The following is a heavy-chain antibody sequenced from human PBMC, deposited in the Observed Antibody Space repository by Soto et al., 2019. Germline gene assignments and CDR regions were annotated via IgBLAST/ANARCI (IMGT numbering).Heavy chain of an antibody. CDR1: GGSNSSGNHY. V-gene: IGHV4-39*01. J-gene: IGHJ3*02. CDR2: VYYSGSS. D-gene: IGHD2-8*01. Sequence: QLQLQESGPGLVRSSETLSLTCTVSGGSNSSGNHYWGWIRQPPGRGLEWIGSVYYSGSSYYNPSLKRRVTISLDTSKNQFSLRLSSVTVADTAVYYCARNGAYYYDTGVYSDAFDIWGQGTLVTVSS. CDR3: ARNGAYYYDTGVYSDAFDI.